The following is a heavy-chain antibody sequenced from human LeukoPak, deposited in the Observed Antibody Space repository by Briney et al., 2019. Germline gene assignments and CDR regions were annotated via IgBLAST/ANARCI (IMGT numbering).Heavy chain of an antibody. J-gene: IGHJ4*02. CDR1: GFTFSSYA. V-gene: IGHV3-23*01. CDR3: AKDILYGEYFDY. CDR2: ISGSGGST. D-gene: IGHD4-17*01. Sequence: GGSLRLSCAASGFTFSSYAMSWVRQAPGKGLEWVSAISGSGGSTYYADSVKGRFTISRDNSKNTLYLQMNSPRAEDTAVYYCAKDILYGEYFDYWGQGTLVTVSS.